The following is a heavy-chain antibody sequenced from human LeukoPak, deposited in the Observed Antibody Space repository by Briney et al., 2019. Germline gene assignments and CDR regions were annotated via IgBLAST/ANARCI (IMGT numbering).Heavy chain of an antibody. CDR1: GFSLSTSGMR. CDR2: IDWDDDK. V-gene: IGHV2-70*04. J-gene: IGHJ4*02. D-gene: IGHD2-2*02. CDR3: ARSPYCSSTSCYTYFDY. Sequence: SGPTLVNPTQTLTLTCTFSGFSLSTSGMRVSWIRQPPGKALEWLARIDWDDDKFYSTSLKTRLTISKDTSKNQVVLTMTNMDPVDTATYYCARSPYCSSTSCYTYFDYWGQGTLVTVSP.